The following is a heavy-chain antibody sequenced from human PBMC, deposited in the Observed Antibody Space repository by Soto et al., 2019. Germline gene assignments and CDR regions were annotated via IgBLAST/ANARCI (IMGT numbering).Heavy chain of an antibody. D-gene: IGHD2-15*01. J-gene: IGHJ4*02. CDR1: GFSFSSDA. V-gene: IGHV3-23*01. CDR2: IRARGDGT. Sequence: EVQLLESGGGSIKPGGSLRLSCAASGFSFSSDAMRWVRQAPGKGLEWVSAIRARGDGTYYADSVKGRLTISRDNSENTLYLLMDSLRAEDTAVYYCARENCIGDGHPTYFDYWGQGTLVTVSS. CDR3: ARENCIGDGHPTYFDY.